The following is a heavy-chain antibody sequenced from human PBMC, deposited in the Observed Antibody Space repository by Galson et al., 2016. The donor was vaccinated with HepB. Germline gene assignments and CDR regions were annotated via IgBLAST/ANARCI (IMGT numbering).Heavy chain of an antibody. CDR1: GASISGHY. D-gene: IGHD3/OR15-3a*01. Sequence: SETLSLTCAVSGASISGHYWSWIRQPPGKGLEWIGYVHYSRPTNYNPSLKSRVSISIDTSKTHFSLRLTSLTAADTAIYFCARDGRAWAGLDVWGQGTTVTVSS. CDR3: ARDGRAWAGLDV. J-gene: IGHJ6*02. CDR2: VHYSRPT. V-gene: IGHV4-59*11.